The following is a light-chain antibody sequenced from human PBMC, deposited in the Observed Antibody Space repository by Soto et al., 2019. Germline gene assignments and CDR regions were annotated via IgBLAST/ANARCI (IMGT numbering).Light chain of an antibody. CDR3: CSYAGSYTLI. CDR1: SSDVGGYNY. Sequence: QSALTQPRSVSGSPGQSVTISCTGTSSDVGGYNYVSWYQQLPGKAPKFMIFDVSKRPSGVPDRFSGSKSGNTASLTISGLQAEDEADYYCCSYAGSYTLIFGGGTKVTVL. J-gene: IGLJ2*01. CDR2: DVS. V-gene: IGLV2-11*01.